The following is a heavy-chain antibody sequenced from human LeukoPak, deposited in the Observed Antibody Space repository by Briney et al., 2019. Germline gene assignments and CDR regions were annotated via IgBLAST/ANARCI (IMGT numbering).Heavy chain of an antibody. CDR3: TMWSGSSYIEYFQH. CDR1: GLTFSHYG. V-gene: IGHV3-33*01. CDR2: IWNDGSKK. J-gene: IGHJ1*01. D-gene: IGHD1-26*01. Sequence: GRSLRLSCAASGLTFSHYGMHWVRQSPGKGLDWVALIWNDGSKKYYADSVKGRLTISRDNAKNTLYLQMDSLRAEDTAVYYCTMWSGSSYIEYFQHWGQGTLVTVSS.